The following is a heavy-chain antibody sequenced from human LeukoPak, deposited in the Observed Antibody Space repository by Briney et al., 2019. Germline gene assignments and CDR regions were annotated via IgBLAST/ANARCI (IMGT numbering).Heavy chain of an antibody. J-gene: IGHJ3*02. CDR3: ARERYGDYASYAFDI. CDR1: GGSISTSNYY. Sequence: PSEILSLTCTVSGGSISTSNYYWGWVRQPPGKALEWIGNIFYSGSTYYSPSLKSRVTISVDTSKNQFSLKLSSVTAADTAVYYCARERYGDYASYAFDIWGQGTMVTVSS. V-gene: IGHV4-39*07. D-gene: IGHD4-17*01. CDR2: IFYSGST.